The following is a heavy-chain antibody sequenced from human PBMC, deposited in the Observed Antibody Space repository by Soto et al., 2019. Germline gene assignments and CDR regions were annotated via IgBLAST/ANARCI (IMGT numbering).Heavy chain of an antibody. CDR2: ISAYNGNT. D-gene: IGHD5-18*01. Sequence: QVQLVQSGAEVKKPGASVKVSCKASGYTFTSYGISWVRQAPGQGREWMGWISAYNGNTNYAQKLQGRVTMTTDTTTSTAYMELRSLRSDDTAVYYCARDGVDTATGYYYGMDVWGQGTTVTVSS. CDR1: GYTFTSYG. V-gene: IGHV1-18*01. CDR3: ARDGVDTATGYYYGMDV. J-gene: IGHJ6*02.